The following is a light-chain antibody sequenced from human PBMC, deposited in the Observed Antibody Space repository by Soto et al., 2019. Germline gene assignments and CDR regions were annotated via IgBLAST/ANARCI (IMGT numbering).Light chain of an antibody. CDR2: AAS. Sequence: NVFTQSPGTLSLSPGERATLSCRASQTVSSNYLAWYQQNHGQAPRLLIYAASTRATGIPDRFSGSGSGTDLTISISRLQPEDGEVDYCQLYGTSPKPFGQGTKVDNK. J-gene: IGKJ1*01. CDR1: QTVSSNY. CDR3: QLYGTSPKP. V-gene: IGKV3-20*01.